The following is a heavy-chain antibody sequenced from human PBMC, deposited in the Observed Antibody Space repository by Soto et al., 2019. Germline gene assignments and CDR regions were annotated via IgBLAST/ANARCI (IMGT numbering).Heavy chain of an antibody. J-gene: IGHJ4*02. CDR2: ISESGAIT. V-gene: IGHV3-23*01. CDR3: AEAQYTGISKTLDY. CDR1: GFTFSSYT. Sequence: EVHLLESGGGLVQPGGSLRLSCVASGFTFSSYTMYWVRQVPGKGLEWVSDISESGAITHYADSVKGRFTISRDDPKSTLYLQMHTLRGDDRAVSYCAEAQYTGISKTLDYWGEGTLVTVST. D-gene: IGHD1-26*01.